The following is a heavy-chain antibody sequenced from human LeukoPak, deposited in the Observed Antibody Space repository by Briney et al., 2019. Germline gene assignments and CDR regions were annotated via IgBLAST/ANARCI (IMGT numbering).Heavy chain of an antibody. CDR3: ARGYCSSTSCYARNDFDY. CDR1: GYIFTGYY. Sequence: ASVKVSCKASGYIFTGYYMHLVRQAPGQGLEWMGWINPNSGGTNYAQKFKGRVTMTRDTSITTAYMELSRLRSDDTAVYYCARGYCSSTSCYARNDFDYWGQGTLVTVSS. V-gene: IGHV1-2*02. J-gene: IGHJ4*02. CDR2: INPNSGGT. D-gene: IGHD2-2*01.